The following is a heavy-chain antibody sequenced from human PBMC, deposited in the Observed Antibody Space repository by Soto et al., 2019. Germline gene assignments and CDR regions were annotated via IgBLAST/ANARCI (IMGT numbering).Heavy chain of an antibody. CDR3: ARHRYSYGVYYFDY. CDR2: IYYSGST. V-gene: IGHV4-59*08. Sequence: TLSLTCIVSGGSISNYYWSWIRQPPGKGLEWIGYIYYSGSTNYNPSLTSRVTISVDTSKNQFSLKLSSVTAADTAVYYCARHRYSYGVYYFDYWGQGTLVTVS. D-gene: IGHD5-18*01. CDR1: GGSISNYY. J-gene: IGHJ4*02.